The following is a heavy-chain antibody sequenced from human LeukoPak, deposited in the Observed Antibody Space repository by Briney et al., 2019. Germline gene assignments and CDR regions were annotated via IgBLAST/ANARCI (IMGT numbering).Heavy chain of an antibody. CDR3: ARAGRAYSSSWYGWFDP. CDR1: GGSFSGYY. J-gene: IGHJ5*02. D-gene: IGHD6-13*01. V-gene: IGHV4-34*01. CDR2: IKHSGST. Sequence: SETLSPTCAVYGGSFSGYYWSWIRQPPGKGREWIGEIKHSGSTNYNPSLKSRVTISVDTSKNQFSLKLSSVTAADTAVYYCARAGRAYSSSWYGWFDPWGQGTLVTVSS.